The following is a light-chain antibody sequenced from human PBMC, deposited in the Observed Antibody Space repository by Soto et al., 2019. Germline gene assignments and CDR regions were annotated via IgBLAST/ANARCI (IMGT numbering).Light chain of an antibody. J-gene: IGLJ2*01. V-gene: IGLV2-8*01. CDR1: SRDVGGYDY. CDR2: EVN. CDR3: SSYAVSNNLL. Sequence: QSALTQPPSASGSPGQSVTISCTGTSRDVGGYDYVSWYQQHPGKAPKLMIYEVNKRPSGVPDRFSGSKSGNTASLTVSGLQAEDEADYYCSSYAVSNNLLFGGGTKLTVL.